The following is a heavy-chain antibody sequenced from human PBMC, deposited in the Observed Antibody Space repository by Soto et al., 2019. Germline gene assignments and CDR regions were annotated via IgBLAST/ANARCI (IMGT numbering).Heavy chain of an antibody. CDR1: GFNFSDYG. Sequence: QVQLVESGGGVVRPGRSLRLSCAASGFNFSDYGMHWVRQAPGKGLEWVAVISYDGIDKYYADSVRDRFTISRDSSKNTVSLQMHSLRAEDTALYYCAKDPLDYWGQGILVIVSS. CDR3: AKDPLDY. J-gene: IGHJ4*02. V-gene: IGHV3-30*18. CDR2: ISYDGIDK.